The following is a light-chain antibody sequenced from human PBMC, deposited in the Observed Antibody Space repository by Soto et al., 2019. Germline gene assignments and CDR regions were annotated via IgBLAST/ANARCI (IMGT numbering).Light chain of an antibody. CDR2: GAS. CDR1: QSIGRD. V-gene: IGKV3-15*01. Sequence: EIVMTQSPGTLSVSPGEGATLSCWASQSIGRDVAWYQQRPGQAPRLLIYGASTRAPGIPARFSGSGSGTDFTLTISGLLSEDFALYYCQQYNNWPRTFGQGINV. CDR3: QQYNNWPRT. J-gene: IGKJ1*01.